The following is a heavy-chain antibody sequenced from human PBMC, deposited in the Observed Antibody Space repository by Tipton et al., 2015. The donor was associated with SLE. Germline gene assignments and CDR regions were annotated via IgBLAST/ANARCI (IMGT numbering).Heavy chain of an antibody. CDR2: INPNSGGT. D-gene: IGHD4-11*01. CDR1: GYTFTGYY. Sequence: QLVQSGAEVKKPGASVKVSCKASGYTFTGYYMHWVRQAPGQGLEWMGWINPNSGGTNYAQKFQGRVTMTRDTSISTAYMELSRLRSDDTAVYYCARVVSNYAYYYYYMDVWGKGTTVTVSS. CDR3: ARVVSNYAYYYYYMDV. V-gene: IGHV1-2*02. J-gene: IGHJ6*03.